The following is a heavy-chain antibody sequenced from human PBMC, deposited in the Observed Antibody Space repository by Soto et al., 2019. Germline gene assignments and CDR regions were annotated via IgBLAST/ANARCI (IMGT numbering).Heavy chain of an antibody. D-gene: IGHD3-9*01. Sequence: QVQLQQWGAGLLKPSETLSLTCVVYGGSLSTYFWSWIRQSPGKGLEWIGEIDHSGITNYNPSLKSRVTISVETSKNQFSLKLTSVTAADTAVYYCARAGYYDILTGRMYSFDDWGQGTLVTVSS. CDR2: IDHSGIT. CDR3: ARAGYYDILTGRMYSFDD. V-gene: IGHV4-34*01. J-gene: IGHJ4*02. CDR1: GGSLSTYF.